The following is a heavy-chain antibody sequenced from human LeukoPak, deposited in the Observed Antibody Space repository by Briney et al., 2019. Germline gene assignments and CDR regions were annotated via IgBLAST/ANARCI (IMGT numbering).Heavy chain of an antibody. V-gene: IGHV3-23*01. J-gene: IGHJ3*02. CDR2: ISGSGVST. CDR1: EFTFSNYA. CDR3: AKSPYRFDALDI. D-gene: IGHD2-21*01. Sequence: GGSLRLSCAASEFTFSNYAMTWVRQAPGKGLEWVPVISGSGVSTYYADSVKGLFTISRDNSKNTLYLQMNSLRVEDTAVYYCAKSPYRFDALDIWGQGTMVTVSS.